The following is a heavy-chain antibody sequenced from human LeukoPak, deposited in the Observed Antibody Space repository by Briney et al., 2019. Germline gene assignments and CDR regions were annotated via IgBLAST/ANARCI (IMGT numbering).Heavy chain of an antibody. CDR2: INHSGST. CDR1: GGSFSGYY. Sequence: SETLSLTCAVYGGSFSGYYWSWIRQPPGKGLEWIGEINHSGSTNYSPSLKSRVTISVDTSKNQFSLKLSSVTAADTAVYYCARGFGYSYGYLLGYWGQGTLVTVSS. J-gene: IGHJ4*02. CDR3: ARGFGYSYGYLLGY. V-gene: IGHV4-34*01. D-gene: IGHD5-18*01.